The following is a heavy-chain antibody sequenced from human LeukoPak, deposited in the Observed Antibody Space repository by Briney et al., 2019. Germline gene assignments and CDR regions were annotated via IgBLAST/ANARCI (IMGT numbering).Heavy chain of an antibody. J-gene: IGHJ4*02. CDR3: AGYLRRPYYFDY. Sequence: SETLSLTCAVYGGSFSGYYWSWIRQPPGKGLEWIGEINHGGSTNYNPSLKSRVTISVDTSKNQFSLKLSSVTAADAAVYYCAGYLRRPYYFDYWGQGTLVTVSS. CDR2: INHGGST. CDR1: GGSFSGYY. V-gene: IGHV4-34*01.